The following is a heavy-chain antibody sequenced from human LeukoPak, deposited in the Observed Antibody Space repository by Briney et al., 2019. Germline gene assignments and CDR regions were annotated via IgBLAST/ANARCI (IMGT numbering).Heavy chain of an antibody. CDR2: INPSGGST. Sequence: GASVKVSCKASGYTFTSYYMHWVRQAPGQGLEWMGIINPSGGSTSYAQKFQGRVTMTRDTSTSTVYMDLSSLKSEDTAVYYCARRMAVAGTTLGFDYWGQGTLVTVSS. V-gene: IGHV1-46*01. J-gene: IGHJ4*02. D-gene: IGHD6-19*01. CDR3: ARRMAVAGTTLGFDY. CDR1: GYTFTSYY.